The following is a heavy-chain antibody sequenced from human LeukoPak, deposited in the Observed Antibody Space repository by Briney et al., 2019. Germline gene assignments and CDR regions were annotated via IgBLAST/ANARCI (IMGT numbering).Heavy chain of an antibody. Sequence: KPSETLSLTCTVSSGSISGYYWSWIRQPPGKGLEWIGYISYSGNTNYSPSLKSRVTISADMSKNQLSLTLNSVTAADTAVYYYARDCILGSNDLCSWGQGTLVAVSS. D-gene: IGHD1-26*01. CDR1: SGSISGYY. V-gene: IGHV4-59*01. CDR3: ARDCILGSNDLCS. J-gene: IGHJ5*02. CDR2: ISYSGNT.